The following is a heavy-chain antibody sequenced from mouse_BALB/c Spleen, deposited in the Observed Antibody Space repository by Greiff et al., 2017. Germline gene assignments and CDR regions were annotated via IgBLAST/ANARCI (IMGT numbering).Heavy chain of an antibody. D-gene: IGHD2-1*01. CDR3: ARGGDGNYIDY. V-gene: IGHV5-6-5*01. CDR1: GFTFSSYA. Sequence: EVNLVESGGGLVKPGGSLKLSCAASGFTFSSYAMSWVRQTPEKRLEWVASISSGGSTYYPDSVKGRFTISRDNARNILYLQMSSLRSEDTAMYYCARGGDGNYIDYWGQGTTLTVSS. CDR2: ISSGGST. J-gene: IGHJ2*01.